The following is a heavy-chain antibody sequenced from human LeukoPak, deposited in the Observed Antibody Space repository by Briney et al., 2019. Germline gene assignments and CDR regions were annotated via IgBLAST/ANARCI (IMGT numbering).Heavy chain of an antibody. Sequence: GGSLRLSCAASGFTFSSYSMNWVRQAPGKGLEWVSSISSSSSYIYYADSVKGRFTISRDNAKNSLYLQMNSLRAEDTAVYYCARGEGDSSSSEYYYMDVWGKGTTVTVSS. CDR2: ISSSSSYI. V-gene: IGHV3-21*01. CDR1: GFTFSSYS. CDR3: ARGEGDSSSSEYYYMDV. D-gene: IGHD6-6*01. J-gene: IGHJ6*03.